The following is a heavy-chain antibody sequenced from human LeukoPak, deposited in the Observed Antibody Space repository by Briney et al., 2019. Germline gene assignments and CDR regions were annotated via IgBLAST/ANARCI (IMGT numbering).Heavy chain of an antibody. J-gene: IGHJ4*02. CDR1: GYTFNTYG. CDR3: ARDEPIVGGTIVDC. CDR2: ISGYKGDT. V-gene: IGHV1-18*01. Sequence: GASVKVSCKASGYTFNTYGISWVRQAPGQGLEWMGWISGYKGDTKYAPKLQGRVSMTTDTSTNYAQKFQGRVTMTTDTSTSTAYMELRSLRSDDTAVYYCARDEPIVGGTIVDCWGQGTLVTVSS. D-gene: IGHD1-26*01.